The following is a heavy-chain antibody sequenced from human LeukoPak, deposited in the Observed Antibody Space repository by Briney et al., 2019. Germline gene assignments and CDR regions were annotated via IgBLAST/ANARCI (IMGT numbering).Heavy chain of an antibody. Sequence: GGSLRLSCAASGFTFYDYAVHWVRHAPGKGRGWVSGISWNSGSIGYADSVKGRFTLSRGNAKNSLYLQMNSLRAEDTALYYCAKGGIVDSSGYYLPYYFDYWGQGTLVTVSS. CDR2: ISWNSGSI. J-gene: IGHJ4*02. V-gene: IGHV3-9*01. CDR1: GFTFYDYA. CDR3: AKGGIVDSSGYYLPYYFDY. D-gene: IGHD3-22*01.